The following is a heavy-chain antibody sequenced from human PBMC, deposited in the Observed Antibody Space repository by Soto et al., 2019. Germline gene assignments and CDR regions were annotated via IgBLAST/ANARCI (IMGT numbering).Heavy chain of an antibody. D-gene: IGHD2-2*01. CDR2: FDPEDGET. CDR3: ATDGEYQLLVDSSSRGMDV. J-gene: IGHJ6*02. Sequence: ASVKVSCKVSGYTLTELSMHWVRQAPGKGLEWMGGFDPEDGETIYAQKFQGRVTMTEDTSTDTAYMELSSLRSEDPAVYYCATDGEYQLLVDSSSRGMDVWGQGTTVTVSS. CDR1: GYTLTELS. V-gene: IGHV1-24*01.